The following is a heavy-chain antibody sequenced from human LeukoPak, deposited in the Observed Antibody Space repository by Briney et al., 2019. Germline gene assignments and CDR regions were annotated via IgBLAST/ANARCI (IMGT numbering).Heavy chain of an antibody. V-gene: IGHV3-30*03. CDR3: ARRRSSGWYGP. CDR2: ISYDGSNK. CDR1: GFTFSSYG. J-gene: IGHJ5*02. Sequence: GGSLRLSCAASGFTFSSYGMHWVRQAPGKGLEWVAVISYDGSNKYYADSVKGRFTISRDNSKNTLYLQMNSLRAEDTAVYYCARRRSSGWYGPWGQGTPVTVSS. D-gene: IGHD6-19*01.